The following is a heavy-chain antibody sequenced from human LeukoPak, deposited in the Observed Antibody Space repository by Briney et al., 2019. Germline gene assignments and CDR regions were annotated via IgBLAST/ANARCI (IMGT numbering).Heavy chain of an antibody. J-gene: IGHJ4*02. Sequence: PSETLSLTCTVSGGSISSSSYYWGWIRQPPGKGLEWIGSIYYSGSTYYNPSLKSRVTISVDTSKNQFSLKLSSVTAADTAVYYCARLPFYSSSWTEAYYFDYWGQGTLVTVSS. CDR1: GGSISSSSYY. CDR3: ARLPFYSSSWTEAYYFDY. CDR2: IYYSGST. D-gene: IGHD6-13*01. V-gene: IGHV4-39*01.